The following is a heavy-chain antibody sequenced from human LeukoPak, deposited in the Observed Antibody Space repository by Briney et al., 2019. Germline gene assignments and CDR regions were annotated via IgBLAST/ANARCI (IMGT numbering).Heavy chain of an antibody. D-gene: IGHD1-26*01. CDR1: RFTFSTYG. Sequence: PGGSLRLSCSASRFTFSTYGMHWVRQAPGKGLEWVAVISYDGSNKYYADSVKGRFTISRDNSKNTLYLQMNSLRVEDTAVYYCAKGGPPTGASPRPWDFNYWGQGILVTVSS. CDR3: AKGGPPTGASPRPWDFNY. V-gene: IGHV3-30*18. J-gene: IGHJ4*02. CDR2: ISYDGSNK.